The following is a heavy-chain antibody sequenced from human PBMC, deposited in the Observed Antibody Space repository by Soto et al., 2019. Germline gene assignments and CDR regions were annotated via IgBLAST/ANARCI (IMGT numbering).Heavy chain of an antibody. CDR1: GGTFSNYA. V-gene: IGHV1-69*12. Sequence: QVQLVQSGAEVKKPGSSVKVSCKVSGGTFSNYAIDWVRLAPGHGLEWMGGIVPIFGTTYYTQKFQGRATIIADDSTTTASLEMSSLRSEATAIYYCARVEAVAGLYNFHGWDVWGQGTAVTVSS. CDR2: IVPIFGTT. CDR3: ARVEAVAGLYNFHGWDV. D-gene: IGHD6-19*01. J-gene: IGHJ6*02.